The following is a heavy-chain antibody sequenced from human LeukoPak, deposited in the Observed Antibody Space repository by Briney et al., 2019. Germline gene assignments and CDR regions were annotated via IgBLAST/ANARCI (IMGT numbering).Heavy chain of an antibody. J-gene: IGHJ3*02. D-gene: IGHD3-22*01. CDR2: IYHSGST. V-gene: IGHV4-39*07. CDR1: GGSISSSSYY. Sequence: SETLSLTCTVPGGSISSSSYYWGWIRQPPGKGLEWIGSIYHSGSTNYNPSLKSRVTISVDKSKNQFSLKLSSVTAADTAVYYCARGYYDSSGSREGDAFDIWGQGTMVTVSS. CDR3: ARGYYDSSGSREGDAFDI.